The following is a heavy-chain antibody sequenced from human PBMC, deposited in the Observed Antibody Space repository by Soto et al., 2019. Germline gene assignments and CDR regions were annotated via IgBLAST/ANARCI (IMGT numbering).Heavy chain of an antibody. J-gene: IGHJ6*02. CDR2: ISAYNGNT. V-gene: IGHV1-18*01. CDR1: GYTFTSYG. CDR3: ARDRPVLRFLEWLFGYYYYGMDV. D-gene: IGHD3-3*01. Sequence: QVQLVQSGAEVKKPGASVKVSCKASGYTFTSYGISWVRQAPGQGLEWMGWISAYNGNTNYAQKLRGRVTMTTDTSTSTAYMELRSLRSDDTAVYYCARDRPVLRFLEWLFGYYYYGMDVWGQGTTVTVSS.